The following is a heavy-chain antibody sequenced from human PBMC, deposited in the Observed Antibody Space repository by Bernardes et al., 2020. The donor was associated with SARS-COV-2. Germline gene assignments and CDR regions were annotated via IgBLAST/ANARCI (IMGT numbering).Heavy chain of an antibody. J-gene: IGHJ6*02. CDR3: AKDYYYPGFGELLYTLSCYYYYGMNV. CDR1: GFTFSSYG. V-gene: IGHV3-30*18. D-gene: IGHD3-10*01. Sequence: GGSLRLSCAASGFTFSSYGMHWVRQAPGKGLEWVAVISYDGSNKYYADSVKGRFTISRDNSKNTLYLQMNSLRAEDTAVYYCAKDYYYPGFGELLYTLSCYYYYGMNVWGQGTTVTVSS. CDR2: ISYDGSNK.